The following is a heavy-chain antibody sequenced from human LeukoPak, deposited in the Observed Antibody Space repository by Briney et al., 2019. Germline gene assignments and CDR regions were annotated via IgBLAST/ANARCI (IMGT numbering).Heavy chain of an antibody. J-gene: IGHJ4*02. D-gene: IGHD3-22*01. CDR1: GGSISSYY. Sequence: SGTLSLTCTVSGGSISSYYWSWIRQPPGKGLEWIGYIYYSGSTNYNPSLKSRVTISVDTSKKQFSLKLSSVTAADTAVYYCARAGHYYDSSGYDYWGQGTLVTVSS. CDR3: ARAGHYYDSSGYDY. CDR2: IYYSGST. V-gene: IGHV4-59*08.